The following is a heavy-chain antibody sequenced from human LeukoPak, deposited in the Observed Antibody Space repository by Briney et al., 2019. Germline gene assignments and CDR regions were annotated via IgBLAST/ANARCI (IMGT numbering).Heavy chain of an antibody. J-gene: IGHJ4*02. CDR3: ARERITIFGVEKTYYFDY. Sequence: SVKVSCKASGGTFSSYAISWVRQAPGQGLEWMGRIIPIFGTANYAQKFQGRVTITTDESTSTAYMELSSLRSEDTAVYYCARERITIFGVEKTYYFDYWGQGTLVTVPS. CDR1: GGTFSSYA. V-gene: IGHV1-69*05. D-gene: IGHD3-3*01. CDR2: IIPIFGTA.